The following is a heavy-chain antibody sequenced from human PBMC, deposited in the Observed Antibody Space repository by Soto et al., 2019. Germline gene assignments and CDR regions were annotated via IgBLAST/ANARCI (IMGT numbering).Heavy chain of an antibody. J-gene: IGHJ5*01. CDR3: AYSSTPFDS. V-gene: IGHV3-23*01. CDR2: ISGSGGST. D-gene: IGHD6-13*01. CDR1: GFTFSSYA. Sequence: EVQLLESGGGLVQPGGSLRLSCAASGFTFSSYAMSWVRQAPGKGLEWVSGISGSGGSTYYADSVKARFTISRDNSKNMPYMQMTSLRAEYTAVYHCAYSSTPFDSWGQGTLVTFSS.